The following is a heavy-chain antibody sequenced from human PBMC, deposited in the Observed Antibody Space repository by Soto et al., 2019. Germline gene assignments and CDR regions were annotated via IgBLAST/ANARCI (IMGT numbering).Heavy chain of an antibody. Sequence: QVQLVQSGAEVKKPGASVKVSCKTSGYTFTSYHISWVRQAPGQGLEWMGWISAYNTNTNDAQKYQGTLTRTTATLRRTAYLELRSLRSDDTALYYSVRDTPPTDPWGQGTLVTVSS. CDR1: GYTFTSYH. CDR3: VRDTPPTDP. CDR2: ISAYNTNT. V-gene: IGHV1-18*01. J-gene: IGHJ5*02.